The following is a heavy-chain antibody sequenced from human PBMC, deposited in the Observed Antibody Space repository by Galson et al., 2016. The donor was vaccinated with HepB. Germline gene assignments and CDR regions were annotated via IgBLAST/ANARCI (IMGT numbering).Heavy chain of an antibody. CDR3: ARFTQEWLDRVYYFDY. V-gene: IGHV3-9*01. CDR2: ISWNSGSI. Sequence: SLRLSCAASGFIFKDYAMHWVRQAPGKGLEWVSSISWNSGSIGYADSVQGRFTSSRDRSTNTMYLQMNSLRTDDTAVYYCARFTQEWLDRVYYFDYWGQGTLVTVSS. D-gene: IGHD6-19*01. CDR1: GFIFKDYA. J-gene: IGHJ4*02.